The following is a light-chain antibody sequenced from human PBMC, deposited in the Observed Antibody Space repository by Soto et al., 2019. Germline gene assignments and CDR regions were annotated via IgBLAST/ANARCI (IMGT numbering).Light chain of an antibody. CDR3: QQRSNWLLP. J-gene: IGKJ4*01. CDR1: QSVSSY. V-gene: IGKV3-11*01. CDR2: DAS. Sequence: EIVLTQSPATLSLSPGERATLSCRASQSVSSYLAWYQQKPGQAPRLLIYDASNRATGIPARFSGSGSGTDFTLTLSSLEPEDFAVYYCQQRSNWLLPFGGGTKVDIK.